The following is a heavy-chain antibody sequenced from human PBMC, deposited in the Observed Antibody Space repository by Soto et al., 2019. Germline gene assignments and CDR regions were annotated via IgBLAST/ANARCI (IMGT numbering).Heavy chain of an antibody. CDR3: ASPNCSGGSCYSRFDY. D-gene: IGHD2-15*01. J-gene: IGHJ4*02. V-gene: IGHV4-39*01. CDR1: GGSISSSSYY. CDR2: IYYSGST. Sequence: LETLSLTCTVSGGSISSSSYYWGWIRQPPGKGLEWIGSIYYSGSTYYNPSLKSRVTISVDTSKNQFSLKLSSVTAADTAVYYCASPNCSGGSCYSRFDYWGQGTLVTVSS.